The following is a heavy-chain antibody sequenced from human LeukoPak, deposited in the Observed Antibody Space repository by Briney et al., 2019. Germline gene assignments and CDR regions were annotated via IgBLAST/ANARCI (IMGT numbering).Heavy chain of an antibody. CDR2: IYTSGST. CDR3: ARASIAARPGGDAFDI. D-gene: IGHD6-6*01. J-gene: IGHJ3*02. Sequence: PSETLSLTCTVSGGSISSYYWSWIRQPAGKGLEWIGRIYTSGSTNYNPSLKSRVTMSVGTSKNQFSLKLSSVTAADTAVYYCARASIAARPGGDAFDIWGQGTMVTVSS. CDR1: GGSISSYY. V-gene: IGHV4-4*07.